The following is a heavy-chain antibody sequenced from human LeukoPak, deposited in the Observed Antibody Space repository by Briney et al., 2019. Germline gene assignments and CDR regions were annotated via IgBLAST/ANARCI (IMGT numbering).Heavy chain of an antibody. Sequence: AGGSLRLSCAASGFTFSSYAMHWVRQAPGKGLEWVAVISYDGSNKYYAVSVKGRFTISRDNSKNTLYPQMNSLRAEDTAVYYCARVRLDFDYWGQGTLVTVSS. CDR2: ISYDGSNK. J-gene: IGHJ4*02. CDR1: GFTFSSYA. CDR3: ARVRLDFDY. V-gene: IGHV3-30-3*01.